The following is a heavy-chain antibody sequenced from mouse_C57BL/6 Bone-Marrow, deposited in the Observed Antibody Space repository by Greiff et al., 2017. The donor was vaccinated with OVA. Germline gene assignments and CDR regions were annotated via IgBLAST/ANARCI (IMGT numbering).Heavy chain of an antibody. Sequence: QVQLQQSGAELVKPGASVKLSCKASGYTFTSYWMQWVKQRPGQGLEWIGEIDPSDSYTNYNQKFKGKATLTVDTSSSTAYMQLSSLTSEDSAVYYCARGITTVVAPNYFDYWGQGTTLTVSS. CDR1: GYTFTSYW. D-gene: IGHD1-1*01. V-gene: IGHV1-50*01. CDR2: IDPSDSYT. CDR3: ARGITTVVAPNYFDY. J-gene: IGHJ2*01.